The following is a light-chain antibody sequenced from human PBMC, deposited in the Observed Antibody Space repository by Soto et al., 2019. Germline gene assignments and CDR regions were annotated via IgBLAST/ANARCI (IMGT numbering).Light chain of an antibody. CDR2: ELS. CDR3: SSYTRSSTQV. Sequence: QSGLSQPAPGCRSPGQSITISCTGTSSDVGAYNYVSWYQGRPGKAPTLIISELSYRPSGVSSRVSGSKSTNTASLTISGLRPEDEAEYYCSSYTRSSTQVFGTGTKGTVL. CDR1: SSDVGAYNY. J-gene: IGLJ1*01. V-gene: IGLV2-14*01.